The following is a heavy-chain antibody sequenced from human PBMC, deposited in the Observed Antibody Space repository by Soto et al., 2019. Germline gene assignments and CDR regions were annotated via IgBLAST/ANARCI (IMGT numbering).Heavy chain of an antibody. CDR2: ISYDGSNK. CDR1: GFTFSSYA. Sequence: PWGSLRLSCAASGFTFSSYAMHWVRQAPGKGLEWVAVISYDGSNKYYADSVKGRFTISRDNSKNTLYLQMNSLRAEDTAVYYCANSEIDYWGQGTLVTVSS. V-gene: IGHV3-30-3*01. D-gene: IGHD5-18*01. J-gene: IGHJ4*02. CDR3: ANSEIDY.